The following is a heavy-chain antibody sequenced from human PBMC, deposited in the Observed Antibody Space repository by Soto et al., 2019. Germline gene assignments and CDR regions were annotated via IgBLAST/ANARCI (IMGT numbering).Heavy chain of an antibody. CDR1: GASISGFY. CDR3: VRDRTKTLRDWFDP. D-gene: IGHD1-1*01. Sequence: SETLSLTCTVSGASISGFYWSWIRKSAGKGLEWIGRIYATGTTDYNPSLKSRVTMSVDTSKKQFSLKLRSVTAADTAVYYCVRDRTKTLRDWFDPWGQGISVTVSS. V-gene: IGHV4-4*07. J-gene: IGHJ5*02. CDR2: IYATGTT.